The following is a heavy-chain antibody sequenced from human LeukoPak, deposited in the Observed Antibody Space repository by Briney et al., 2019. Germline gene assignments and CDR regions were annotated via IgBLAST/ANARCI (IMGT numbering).Heavy chain of an antibody. V-gene: IGHV3-33*01. CDR1: GFTFRSHG. CDR2: IWYDGSNK. Sequence: GGSLRLSCAASGFTFRSHGMHWVRQAPGKGLEWVAFIWYDGSNKYYTDPVKGRFTISRDNSKNTLYLQMNSLRAEDTAVYYCAGDRVTSYFDYWGQGALVTISS. D-gene: IGHD3-10*01. CDR3: AGDRVTSYFDY. J-gene: IGHJ4*02.